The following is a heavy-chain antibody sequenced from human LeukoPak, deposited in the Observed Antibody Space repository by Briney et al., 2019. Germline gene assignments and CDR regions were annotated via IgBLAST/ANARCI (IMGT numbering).Heavy chain of an antibody. CDR3: AKDGGGPVDY. J-gene: IGHJ4*02. D-gene: IGHD4-23*01. Sequence: TGGSLRLSCAASGFTFSSYAMSWVRQAPGKGLEWVSGISGSGGSTDYADSVKGRFTISRDNSKNTLYLQMNSLRAEDTAVYYCAKDGGGPVDYWGQGTLVTVSS. CDR2: ISGSGGST. V-gene: IGHV3-23*01. CDR1: GFTFSSYA.